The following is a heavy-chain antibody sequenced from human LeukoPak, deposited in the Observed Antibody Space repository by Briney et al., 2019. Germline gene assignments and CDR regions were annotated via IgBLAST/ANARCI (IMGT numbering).Heavy chain of an antibody. Sequence: SETLSLTCTVSGGSISSGDYYWSWIRQPAGKGLEWIGRIYTSGSTNYNPSLKSRVTMSVDTSKNQFSLKLSSVTAADTAVYYCARAVNSYGWGDWFDPWGQGTLVTVSS. D-gene: IGHD5-18*01. J-gene: IGHJ5*02. V-gene: IGHV4-61*02. CDR1: GGSISSGDYY. CDR2: IYTSGST. CDR3: ARAVNSYGWGDWFDP.